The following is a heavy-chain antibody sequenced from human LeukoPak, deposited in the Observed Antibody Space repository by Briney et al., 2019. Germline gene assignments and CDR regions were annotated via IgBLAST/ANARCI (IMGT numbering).Heavy chain of an antibody. V-gene: IGHV5-51*01. J-gene: IGHJ4*02. CDR3: VRQSFGCRQRGCPFDY. Sequence: SGESLKISCKGSGYSFTNYWIVWVRQMPGKGLEWMGIIYPGDSDTRYSPSFEGQVTISSDKSINTAYLKWSSLKASDTAMYYCVRQSFGCRQRGCPFDYWGQGTLVTVSS. CDR1: GYSFTNYW. CDR2: IYPGDSDT. D-gene: IGHD3-16*01.